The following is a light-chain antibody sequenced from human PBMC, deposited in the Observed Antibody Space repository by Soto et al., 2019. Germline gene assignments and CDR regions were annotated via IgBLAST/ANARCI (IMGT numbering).Light chain of an antibody. CDR2: YDS. CDR3: QVWDSSSDPHVV. J-gene: IGLJ2*01. Sequence: SYELTQPPSVSVAPGKTARITCGGNNIGSKSVHWYQQKPGQAPVLVIYYDSDRPSGIPERFSGSNSGNTATLTISRVEAGDEDDYYCQVWDSSSDPHVVFGGGTKVTVL. CDR1: NIGSKS. V-gene: IGLV3-21*04.